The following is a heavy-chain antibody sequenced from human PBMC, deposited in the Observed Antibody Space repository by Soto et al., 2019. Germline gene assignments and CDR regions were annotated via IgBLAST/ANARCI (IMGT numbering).Heavy chain of an antibody. Sequence: QVQLQESGPGLVKPSETLSLTCTVSGGSISSYYWSWIRQPPGKGLEWIGYIYYSGSTNYNPSLKSRVTISVDTSKNQFSLKLSSVTAADTAVYYCARGYSSSWDVDYWGQGTLVTVSS. D-gene: IGHD6-13*01. CDR3: ARGYSSSWDVDY. V-gene: IGHV4-59*01. CDR1: GGSISSYY. J-gene: IGHJ4*02. CDR2: IYYSGST.